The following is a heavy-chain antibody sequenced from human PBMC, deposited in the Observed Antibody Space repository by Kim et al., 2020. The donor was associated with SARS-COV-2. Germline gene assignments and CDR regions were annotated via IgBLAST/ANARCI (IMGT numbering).Heavy chain of an antibody. V-gene: IGHV3-74*01. CDR2: INSDGSSA. Sequence: GGSLRLSCAASGFTFSSYWMHWVRQAPGKGLVWVSRINSDGSSASYADSVKGRFTISRDNAKNTLYLQMNSLRAEDTAVYYCARAYSSSWYPSYYYYGMDVWGQGTTVTVSS. CDR3: ARAYSSSWYPSYYYYGMDV. CDR1: GFTFSSYW. D-gene: IGHD6-13*01. J-gene: IGHJ6*02.